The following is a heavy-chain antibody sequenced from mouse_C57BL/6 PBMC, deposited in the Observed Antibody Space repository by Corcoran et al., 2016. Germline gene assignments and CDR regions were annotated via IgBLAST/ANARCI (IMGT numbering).Heavy chain of an antibody. D-gene: IGHD1-1*01. J-gene: IGHJ4*01. Sequence: QVQLQQPGAELVKPGASVKMSCKASGYTFTSYWITWVKQRHGQGLEWIGDIYPGSGSTNYNEKFKSKATLTVDTSSSTAYMQLSSLTSEDSAVYYCARYITTVEGLRDYYAMDYWGQGTSVTVSS. V-gene: IGHV1-55*01. CDR2: IYPGSGST. CDR1: GYTFTSYW. CDR3: ARYITTVEGLRDYYAMDY.